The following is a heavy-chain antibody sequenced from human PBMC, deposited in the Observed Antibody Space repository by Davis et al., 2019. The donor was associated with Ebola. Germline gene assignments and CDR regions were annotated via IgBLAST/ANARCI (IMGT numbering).Heavy chain of an antibody. Sequence: SETLSLTRTVSGGSISSSSYYWGWIRQPPGKGLEWIGSIYYSGSTYYNPSLKSRVTISVDTSKNQFSLKLSSVTAADTAVYYCARSMVTMVSFAFDIWGQGTVVTVSS. V-gene: IGHV4-39*07. CDR3: ARSMVTMVSFAFDI. D-gene: IGHD3-10*01. CDR2: IYYSGST. J-gene: IGHJ3*02. CDR1: GGSISSSSYY.